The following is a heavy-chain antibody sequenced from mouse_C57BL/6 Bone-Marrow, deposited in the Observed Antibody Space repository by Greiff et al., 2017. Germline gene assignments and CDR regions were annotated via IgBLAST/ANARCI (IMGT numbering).Heavy chain of an antibody. J-gene: IGHJ4*01. V-gene: IGHV1-50*01. CDR1: GYTFTSYW. Sequence: QVQLQQPGAELVKPGASVKLSCKASGYTFTSYWMQWVKQRPGQGLEWIGEIDPSDSYTNYNQKLKGKATLTVDTSSSTAYMQLSILTSEDSAVYYCARDDYDVYYAMDYWGQGTSVTVSS. CDR3: ARDDYDVYYAMDY. CDR2: IDPSDSYT. D-gene: IGHD2-4*01.